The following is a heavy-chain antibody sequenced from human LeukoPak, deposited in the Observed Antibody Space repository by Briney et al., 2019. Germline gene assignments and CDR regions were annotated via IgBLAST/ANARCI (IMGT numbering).Heavy chain of an antibody. D-gene: IGHD3-3*01. CDR1: GFTFSSYA. CDR2: ISGSGDST. V-gene: IGHV3-23*01. J-gene: IGHJ4*02. Sequence: GGSLRLSCAASGFTFSSYAMSWVRQAPGKGLEWVSVISGSGDSTYYADSVKGRFTISRDNSKNTLYLQMNSLRAEDTALYYCTWGGSGYYAYWGQGTLVTVSS. CDR3: TWGGSGYYAY.